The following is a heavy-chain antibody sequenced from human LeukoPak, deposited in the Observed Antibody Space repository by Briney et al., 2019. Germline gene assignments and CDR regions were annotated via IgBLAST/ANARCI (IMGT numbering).Heavy chain of an antibody. V-gene: IGHV3-21*04. J-gene: IGHJ4*02. D-gene: IGHD1-26*01. CDR3: EKDFGYGGSYYGTFDY. CDR1: GFTSNNYA. CDR2: FSYRNTNI. Sequence: GSLRLSCAASGFTSNNYAMNWVRQAPGKGLEWGTSFSYRNTNINYAHSVKGRFTISRDNAKNSLYLQINTLRAEDTAVYYCEKDFGYGGSYYGTFDYWGQGTLVTVSS.